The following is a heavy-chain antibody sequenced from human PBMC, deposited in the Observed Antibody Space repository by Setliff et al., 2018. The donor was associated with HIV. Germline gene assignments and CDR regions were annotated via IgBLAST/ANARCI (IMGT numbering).Heavy chain of an antibody. D-gene: IGHD6-19*01. V-gene: IGHV3-48*03. Sequence: PGGSLRLSCAASGFTFSSYEMSWVRQAPGKGLGWVSYISSTGSSKSYADSLKGRFTISRDNAKNSLYLQMNSLRAEDTAVYYCARAVHSGWYYFDYWGQGTLVTVSS. J-gene: IGHJ4*02. CDR3: ARAVHSGWYYFDY. CDR2: ISSTGSSK. CDR1: GFTFSSYE.